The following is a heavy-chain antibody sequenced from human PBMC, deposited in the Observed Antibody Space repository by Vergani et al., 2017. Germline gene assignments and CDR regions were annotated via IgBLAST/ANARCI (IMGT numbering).Heavy chain of an antibody. CDR3: ATLARITIVGVVIMKDYYXMDV. Sequence: QVQLVQSGAEVKKPGASVKVSCKVSGYTLTELSMNWVRQAPGKGLEWMGGFDPEDGETIYAQKFQGRVTMTEDTSTDTAYMELSSLRSEDTAVYYCATLARITIVGVVIMKDYYXMDVWGKGTTVTVSS. CDR2: FDPEDGET. D-gene: IGHD3-3*01. CDR1: GYTLTELS. V-gene: IGHV1-24*01. J-gene: IGHJ6*03.